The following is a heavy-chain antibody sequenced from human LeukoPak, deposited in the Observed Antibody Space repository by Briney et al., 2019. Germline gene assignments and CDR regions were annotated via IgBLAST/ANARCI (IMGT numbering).Heavy chain of an antibody. CDR1: GFTFSSHY. CDR2: ISGSGGST. J-gene: IGHJ4*02. CDR3: ASHGLGYCSGGSCFDY. V-gene: IGHV3-23*01. Sequence: GGSLRLSCAASGFTFSSHYMSWVRQAPGKGLEWVSAISGSGGSTYYADSVKGRFTISRDNPQNTLFLQINSLRAEDTAVYFCASHGLGYCSGGSCFDYWSQGTLVTVSS. D-gene: IGHD2-15*01.